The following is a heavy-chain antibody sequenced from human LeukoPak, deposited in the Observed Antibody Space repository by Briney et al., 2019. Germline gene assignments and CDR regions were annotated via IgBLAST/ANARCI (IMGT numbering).Heavy chain of an antibody. CDR2: IIPIFGTA. J-gene: IGHJ4*02. V-gene: IGHV1-69*13. CDR1: GGTFSSYA. CDR3: AREGTKQQLLFDY. Sequence: ASVKVSCKASGGTFSSYAISWVRQAPGQGLEWMGGIIPIFGTANYAQKFQGRVTITADESTSTAYMELSSLRSEDTAVYCCAREGTKQQLLFDYWGQGTLVTVSS. D-gene: IGHD6-13*01.